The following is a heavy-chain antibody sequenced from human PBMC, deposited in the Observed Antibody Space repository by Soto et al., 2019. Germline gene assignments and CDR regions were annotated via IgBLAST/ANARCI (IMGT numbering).Heavy chain of an antibody. D-gene: IGHD3-16*01. Sequence: GGSLRLSCAASGFTFSSYGMHWVRQAPGKGLEWVAVISYDGSNKYYADSVKGRFTISRDNSKNTLYLQMNSLRAEDTAVYYCAKDPSPPMITFGGVIHGDAFDIWGQGTMVTVSS. J-gene: IGHJ3*02. CDR2: ISYDGSNK. V-gene: IGHV3-30*18. CDR3: AKDPSPPMITFGGVIHGDAFDI. CDR1: GFTFSSYG.